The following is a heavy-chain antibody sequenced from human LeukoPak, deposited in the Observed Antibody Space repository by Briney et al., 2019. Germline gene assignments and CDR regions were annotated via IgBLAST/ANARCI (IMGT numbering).Heavy chain of an antibody. Sequence: SETLSLTCTVSGGSLSSYSWSWIRQPPGKGLEWIGYIYYSGRTVYNPSLKSRVTISLDTSKNQFSLKLSSVTAADTAVYYCASDYGSGSYRFDFWGQGTLVSVSS. V-gene: IGHV4-59*01. D-gene: IGHD3-10*01. CDR3: ASDYGSGSYRFDF. CDR2: IYYSGRT. J-gene: IGHJ4*02. CDR1: GGSLSSYS.